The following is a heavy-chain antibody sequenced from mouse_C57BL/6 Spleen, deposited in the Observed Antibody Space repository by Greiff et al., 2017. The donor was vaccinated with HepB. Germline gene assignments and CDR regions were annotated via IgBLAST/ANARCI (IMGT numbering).Heavy chain of an antibody. Sequence: QVQLQQSGAELVRPGTSVKVSCKASGYAFTNYLIEWVKQRPGQGLEWIGVINTGSGGTNYNEKFKGKATLTADKSSSTAYMQLSSLTSEDSAVYFCARDYGSSYGRWYFDVWGTGTTVTVSS. J-gene: IGHJ1*03. CDR2: INTGSGGT. CDR3: ARDYGSSYGRWYFDV. V-gene: IGHV1-54*01. D-gene: IGHD1-1*01. CDR1: GYAFTNYL.